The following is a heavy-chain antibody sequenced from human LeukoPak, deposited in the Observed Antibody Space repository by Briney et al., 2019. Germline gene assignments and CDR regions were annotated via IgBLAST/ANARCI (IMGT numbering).Heavy chain of an antibody. CDR1: GYSFTDYW. CDR3: ARPSSLYGGTSEDY. Sequence: GASLQISSKASGYSFTDYWIVWVRQMPGKGLEWMGAIYPGDSDTRYSPSLDDQVTISADKSVSTTYLQWSSLQASDTAMYYCARPSSLYGGTSEDYWGQGTLVTVSS. J-gene: IGHJ4*02. CDR2: IYPGDSDT. V-gene: IGHV5-51*01. D-gene: IGHD4-23*01.